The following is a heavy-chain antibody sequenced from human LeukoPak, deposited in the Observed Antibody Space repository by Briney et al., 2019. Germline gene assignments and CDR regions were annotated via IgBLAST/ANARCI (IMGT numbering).Heavy chain of an antibody. V-gene: IGHV1-46*01. CDR3: ARDRVTHLEWGDDDAFDI. J-gene: IGHJ3*02. CDR1: GYTFTGYY. Sequence: GASVKVSCKASGYTFTGYYMHWVRQAPGQGLEWMGIINPSGGSTSYAQKFQGRVTMTRDTSTSTVYMELSSLRSEDTAVYYCARDRVTHLEWGDDDAFDIWGQGTMVTASS. CDR2: INPSGGST. D-gene: IGHD3-3*01.